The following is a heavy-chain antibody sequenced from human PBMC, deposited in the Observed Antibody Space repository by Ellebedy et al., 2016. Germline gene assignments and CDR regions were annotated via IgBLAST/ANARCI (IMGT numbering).Heavy chain of an antibody. CDR3: ARGTFYHSSDC. Sequence: ASVKVSXKASGHTFTSYDINWVRQATGQGLERMGWMNPNSANTGYAQKFQGRVTMTRNTSIGTIYMELSNLRSEDTAVYYCARGTFYHSSDCWGQGTLVTVSS. CDR2: MNPNSANT. CDR1: GHTFTSYD. D-gene: IGHD3-22*01. V-gene: IGHV1-8*01. J-gene: IGHJ4*02.